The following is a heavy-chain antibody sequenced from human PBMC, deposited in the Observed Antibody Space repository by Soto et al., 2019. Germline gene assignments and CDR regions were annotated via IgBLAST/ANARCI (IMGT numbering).Heavy chain of an antibody. V-gene: IGHV6-1*01. CDR1: GDSVSRTNPA. Sequence: SQTLSLTCAISGDSVSRTNPAWNWFSQSPSRGLKWLGRTFYRSKWYNDYAVSAKGRITINPDTSKNQFSLQLNSVTPEDTAVYYCAKEGGNHYYYYALDVWGQGTTVTVSS. CDR3: AKEGGNHYYYYALDV. CDR2: TFYRSKWYN. J-gene: IGHJ6*01. D-gene: IGHD1-26*01.